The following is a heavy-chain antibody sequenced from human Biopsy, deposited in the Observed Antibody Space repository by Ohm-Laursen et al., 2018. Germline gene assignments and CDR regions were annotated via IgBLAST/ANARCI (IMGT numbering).Heavy chain of an antibody. V-gene: IGHV4-34*01. CDR2: INHSGRT. J-gene: IGHJ6*02. CDR3: VRGVDYYDPYHYYALDV. CDR1: GESFNGYY. Sequence: SDTLSLTCAVYGESFNGYYWSWIRQTPGKGLEWIGEINHSGRTNYNPSPKSRVTISVDTSKNQFSLKVRSVTAADTAVYYCVRGVDYYDPYHYYALDVWGQGTTVTVSS. D-gene: IGHD3-22*01.